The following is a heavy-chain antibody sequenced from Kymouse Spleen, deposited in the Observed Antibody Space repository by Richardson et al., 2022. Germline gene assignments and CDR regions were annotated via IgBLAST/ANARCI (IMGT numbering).Heavy chain of an antibody. CDR1: GFTFSSYG. V-gene: IGHV3-33*01. J-gene: IGHJ5*02. Sequence: QVQLVESGGGVVQPGRSLRLSCAASGFTFSSYGMHWVRQAPGKGLEWVAVIWYDGSNKYYADSVKGRFTISRDNSKNTLYLQMNSLRAEDTAVYYCARDGTMVRGVIGDWFDPWGQGTLVTVSS. CDR2: IWYDGSNK. CDR3: ARDGTMVRGVIGDWFDP. D-gene: IGHD3-10*01.